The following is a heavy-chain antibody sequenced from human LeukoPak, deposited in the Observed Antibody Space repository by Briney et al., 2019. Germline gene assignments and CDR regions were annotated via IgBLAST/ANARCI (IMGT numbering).Heavy chain of an antibody. CDR3: AREVKVPGELLGGFDS. D-gene: IGHD3-10*01. V-gene: IGHV1-2*02. Sequence: ASVKVSCKASGYTFTDYYIHWVRQAPGQGLEWMGWINPKRGGTTYAEKFEGRVTMTSDTAISTVYMELTSLRSDDTAFYYCAREVKVPGELLGGFDSWGQGSLVTVSS. CDR1: GYTFTDYY. J-gene: IGHJ5*01. CDR2: INPKRGGT.